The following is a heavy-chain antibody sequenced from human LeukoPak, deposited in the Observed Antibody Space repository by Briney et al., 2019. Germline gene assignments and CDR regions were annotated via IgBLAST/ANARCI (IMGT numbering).Heavy chain of an antibody. J-gene: IGHJ3*02. CDR3: ARGFTYCGGDCQNPANWWGAFDI. V-gene: IGHV3-48*03. CDR2: ISISGSTI. D-gene: IGHD2-21*02. CDR1: GFTFSSYE. Sequence: GGSLRLSCAASGFTFSSYEMNWVRQAPGKGLEWVSYISISGSTIYYADSVKGRFTISRDNAKNSLYLQMNSLRAEDTAVYYCARGFTYCGGDCQNPANWWGAFDIWGQGTMVTVSS.